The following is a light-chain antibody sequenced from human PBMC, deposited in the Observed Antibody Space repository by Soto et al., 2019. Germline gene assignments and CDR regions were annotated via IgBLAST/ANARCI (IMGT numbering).Light chain of an antibody. CDR3: QQCSDWPLFT. CDR1: QSVGTY. J-gene: IGKJ5*01. Sequence: EIVMTQSPATLSVSPGERVTLSCRASQSVGTYLAWYQHKPGQPPRLLIYDASTRATGIPARFSGSGSGTDFTITISSLQSEDFAVYFCQQCSDWPLFTFGQGTRLEIK. CDR2: DAS. V-gene: IGKV3-15*01.